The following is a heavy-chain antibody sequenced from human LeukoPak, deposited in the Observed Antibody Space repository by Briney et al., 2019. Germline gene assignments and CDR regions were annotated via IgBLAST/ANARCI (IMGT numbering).Heavy chain of an antibody. J-gene: IGHJ6*03. V-gene: IGHV4-34*01. CDR2: INHSGST. CDR1: GGSFSGYY. D-gene: IGHD3-10*01. Sequence: SETLSLTCAVYGGSFSGYYWSWIRQPPGKGLEWIGEINHSGSTNYNPSLKSRVTISVDTSKNQFSLKLSSVTAADTAVYYCARRGYYGSGSYYRDYYYYMDVWGKGTTVTISS. CDR3: ARRGYYGSGSYYRDYYYYMDV.